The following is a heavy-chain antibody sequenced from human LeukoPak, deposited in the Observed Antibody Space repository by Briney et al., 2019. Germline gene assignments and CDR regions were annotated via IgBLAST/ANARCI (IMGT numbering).Heavy chain of an antibody. CDR2: IHPASGGT. CDR3: ARLAAVPG. V-gene: IGHV1-2*02. J-gene: IGHJ1*01. D-gene: IGHD6-19*01. CDR1: GYTFTGYY. Sequence: ASVKVSCKASGYTFTGYYLHWVRQAPGQGLEWMGWIHPASGGTNSAQKFQGRATMTRDTSVSTAYMELSSLRSDDTAVYYCARLAAVPGWGQGTLVIVSS.